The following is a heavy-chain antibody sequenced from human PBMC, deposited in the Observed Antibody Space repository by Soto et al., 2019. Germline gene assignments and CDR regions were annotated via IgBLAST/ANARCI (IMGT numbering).Heavy chain of an antibody. D-gene: IGHD6-6*01. CDR3: ARDTRPRGDYPLDY. V-gene: IGHV3-21*01. J-gene: IGHJ4*02. CDR2: ISSSSSYI. CDR1: GFTLSSYS. Sequence: GGSLRLSCAASGFTLSSYSMNWVRQAPGKGLEWVSSISSSSSYIYYADSVKGRFTISRDNAKNSLYLQMNSLRAEDTAVYYCARDTRPRGDYPLDYWGQGTLVTVSS.